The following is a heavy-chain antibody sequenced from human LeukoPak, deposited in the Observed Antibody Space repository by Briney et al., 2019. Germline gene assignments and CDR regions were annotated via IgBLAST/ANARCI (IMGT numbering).Heavy chain of an antibody. CDR2: IYYSGST. V-gene: IGHV4-59*01. Sequence: RASETLSLTCTVSGGSISSYYWSWIRQPPGKGLEWIGYIYYSGSTNYSPSLKSRVTISVDTSKNQFSLKLSSVTAADTAVYYCARGGCGITCFDYWGQGTLVTVSS. J-gene: IGHJ4*02. D-gene: IGHD1-14*01. CDR1: GGSISSYY. CDR3: ARGGCGITCFDY.